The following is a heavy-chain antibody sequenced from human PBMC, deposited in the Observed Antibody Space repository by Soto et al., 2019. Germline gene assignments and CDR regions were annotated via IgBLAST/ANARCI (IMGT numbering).Heavy chain of an antibody. J-gene: IGHJ5*02. D-gene: IGHD3-22*01. CDR1: GGSISSSSYY. V-gene: IGHV4-39*01. CDR3: ASPRSDSSGYYANWFDP. CDR2: IYYSGST. Sequence: SETLSLTCTVSGGSISSSSYYWGRLRQPPGKGLEWIESIYYSGSTYYNPSLKSRVTISVDTSKNQFSLKLSSVTAADTAVYYCASPRSDSSGYYANWFDPWGQGTLVTVS.